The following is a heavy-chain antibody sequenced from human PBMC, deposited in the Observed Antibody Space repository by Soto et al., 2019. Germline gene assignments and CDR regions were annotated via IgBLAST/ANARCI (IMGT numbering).Heavy chain of an antibody. J-gene: IGHJ4*02. Sequence: GGSLRLSCAASGFTFSSYGMHWVRQAPGKGLEWVSAISGSGGSTYYADSVKGRFTISRDNSKNTLYLQMNSLRAEDTAVYYCAKDPTDIVVVVASGWGQGTLVTVSS. CDR2: ISGSGGST. CDR3: AKDPTDIVVVVASG. V-gene: IGHV3-23*01. D-gene: IGHD2-15*01. CDR1: GFTFSSYG.